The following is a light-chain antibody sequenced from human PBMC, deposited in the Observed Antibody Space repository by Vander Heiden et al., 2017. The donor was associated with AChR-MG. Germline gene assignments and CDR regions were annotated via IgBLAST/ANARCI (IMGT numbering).Light chain of an antibody. CDR1: KFEDKY. V-gene: IGLV3-1*01. Sequence: SYELTQPPSVSVSPGQTASIPCPGDKFEDKYVYWYQQKPGQSPLLVIYQDKKRPSGIPERFSGSNSGTTATLTISGTQAMDEADYYCQAWDRSTGVFGTGTRVTVL. CDR2: QDK. J-gene: IGLJ1*01. CDR3: QAWDRSTGV.